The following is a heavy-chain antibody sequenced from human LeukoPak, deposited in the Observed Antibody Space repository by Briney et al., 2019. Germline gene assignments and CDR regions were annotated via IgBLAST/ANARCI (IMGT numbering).Heavy chain of an antibody. D-gene: IGHD6-6*01. CDR2: FHYSGST. CDR3: ARHEYQVFPPANWFDP. V-gene: IGHV4-39*02. J-gene: IGHJ5*02. CDR1: GDSVSSSNFF. Sequence: SETLSLTCTVSGDSVSSSNFFWGWIRQPPGKGLEWIGSFHYSGSTFYNPSLKSRLTISVDTSKNHFSLKLTSVTAADSVVYYCARHEYQVFPPANWFDPWGQGTLVTVSS.